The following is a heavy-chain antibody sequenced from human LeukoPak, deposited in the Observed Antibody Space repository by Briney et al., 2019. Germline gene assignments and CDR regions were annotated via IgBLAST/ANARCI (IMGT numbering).Heavy chain of an antibody. CDR3: AANKMDY. CDR1: GFTFSSYG. Sequence: PGRSLRLSCAASGFTFSSYGMHWVRQAPGKGLEWVAVISYDGSNKYYADSVKCRFTISRDNSKNTLYLQMNSLRAEDTAVYYCAANKMDYWGQGTLVTVSS. CDR2: ISYDGSNK. J-gene: IGHJ4*02. V-gene: IGHV3-30*03.